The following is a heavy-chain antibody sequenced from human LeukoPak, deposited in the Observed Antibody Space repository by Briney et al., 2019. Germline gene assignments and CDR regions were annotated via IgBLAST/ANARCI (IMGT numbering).Heavy chain of an antibody. Sequence: PSETLSLTCTVSGGSISSYYWSWIRQPAGKGLEWIWRIYTSGSTNYNPSLKNRVTMSVDTSKNQFSLKLSSVTAADTAVYYCARERGSSWDDAFDIWGQGTMVTVSS. CDR2: IYTSGST. V-gene: IGHV4-4*07. CDR3: ARERGSSWDDAFDI. J-gene: IGHJ3*02. CDR1: GGSISSYY. D-gene: IGHD6-13*01.